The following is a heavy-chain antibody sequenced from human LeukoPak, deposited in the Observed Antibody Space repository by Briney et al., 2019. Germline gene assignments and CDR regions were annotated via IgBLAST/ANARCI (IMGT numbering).Heavy chain of an antibody. D-gene: IGHD3-3*01. CDR2: IYYSGST. J-gene: IGHJ3*02. Sequence: SETLSLTCTVSGGSISSSSYYWGWIRQPPGKGLEWIGSIYYSGSTYYNPSLKSRVTISVDTSKNQFSLKLSSVTAADTAVYYCARDPRGGYDFWSGILYAFDIWGQGTMVTVSS. CDR1: GGSISSSSYY. V-gene: IGHV4-39*07. CDR3: ARDPRGGYDFWSGILYAFDI.